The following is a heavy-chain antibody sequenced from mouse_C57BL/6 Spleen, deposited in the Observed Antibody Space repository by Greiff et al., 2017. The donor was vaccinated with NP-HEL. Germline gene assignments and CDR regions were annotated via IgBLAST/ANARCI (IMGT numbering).Heavy chain of an antibody. CDR3: ANPYGSYAMDY. V-gene: IGHV1-81*01. D-gene: IGHD2-2*01. Sequence: QVHVKQSGAELARPGASVKLSCKASGYTFTSYGISWVKQRTGQGLEWIGEIYPRSGNTYYNEKFKGKATLTADKSSSTAYMELRSLTSEDSAVYFCANPYGSYAMDYWGQGTSVTVSS. CDR2: IYPRSGNT. J-gene: IGHJ4*01. CDR1: GYTFTSYG.